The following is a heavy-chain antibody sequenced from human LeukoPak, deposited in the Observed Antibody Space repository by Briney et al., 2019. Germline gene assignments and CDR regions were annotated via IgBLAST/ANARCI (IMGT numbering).Heavy chain of an antibody. D-gene: IGHD3-22*01. J-gene: IGHJ4*02. Sequence: SETLSLTCTVSGGSISSYYWSWIRQPPGEGLEWIGYIYYSGSTNYNPSLKSRVTISVDTSKNQFSLKPSSVTAADTAVYYCARENPTYYYDSRVFDYWGQGTLVTVSS. V-gene: IGHV4-59*01. CDR2: IYYSGST. CDR1: GGSISSYY. CDR3: ARENPTYYYDSRVFDY.